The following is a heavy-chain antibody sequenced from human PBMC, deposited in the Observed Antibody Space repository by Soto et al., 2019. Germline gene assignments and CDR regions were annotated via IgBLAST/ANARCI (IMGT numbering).Heavy chain of an antibody. Sequence: PSETLSLTCTVSGGSISSYYWSWIRQPPGKGLEWIGYIYYSGSTNYNPSLKSRVTISVDTSKNQFSLKLSSVTAADTAVYYCARSAFGTPVRVDYWGQGTLVTVS. CDR3: ARSAFGTPVRVDY. J-gene: IGHJ4*02. D-gene: IGHD1-1*01. V-gene: IGHV4-59*01. CDR2: IYYSGST. CDR1: GGSISSYY.